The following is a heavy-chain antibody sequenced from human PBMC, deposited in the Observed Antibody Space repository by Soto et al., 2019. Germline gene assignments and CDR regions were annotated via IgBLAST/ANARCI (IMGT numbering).Heavy chain of an antibody. V-gene: IGHV3-30-3*01. D-gene: IGHD7-27*01. CDR3: ARAQTGNPTIDY. CDR1: GFTFSSYA. J-gene: IGHJ4*02. Sequence: QVQLVESGGGVVQPGRSLRLSCAASGFTFSSYAMHWVRQAPGKGLEWVAVISYDGSNKYYADSVKGRFTISRDNSKNTLYLQMNSLRAEDTAVYYCARAQTGNPTIDYWGQGTLVTVSS. CDR2: ISYDGSNK.